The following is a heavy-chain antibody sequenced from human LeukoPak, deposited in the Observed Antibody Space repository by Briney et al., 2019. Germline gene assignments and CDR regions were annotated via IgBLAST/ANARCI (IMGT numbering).Heavy chain of an antibody. CDR1: GGSISSSSYY. Sequence: SETLSLTCTVSGGSISSSSYYWGWIRQPPGKGLEWIGSIYYSGSTYYNPSLKSRVTISVDTSKNQFSLKLSSVTAADTAVYYCARALRGSGGSCYNYWGQGTLVTVSS. V-gene: IGHV4-39*07. CDR3: ARALRGSGGSCYNY. D-gene: IGHD2-15*01. CDR2: IYYSGST. J-gene: IGHJ4*02.